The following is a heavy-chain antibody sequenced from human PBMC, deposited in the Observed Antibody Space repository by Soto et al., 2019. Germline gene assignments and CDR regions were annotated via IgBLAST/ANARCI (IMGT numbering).Heavy chain of an antibody. CDR1: GFTFSNYG. CDR3: ARDDDYPDTAVDY. V-gene: IGHV3-33*01. J-gene: IGHJ4*02. Sequence: QVQLAESGGGVVQPGRSLRLSCAATGFTFSNYGMHWVRQAPGKGLEWVAVILKDGSDQKYADSMKGRFTISRDNSENTLYLHMNSLRAEDSAVYYCARDDDYPDTAVDYWGQGTLVTVSS. D-gene: IGHD4-17*01. CDR2: ILKDGSDQ.